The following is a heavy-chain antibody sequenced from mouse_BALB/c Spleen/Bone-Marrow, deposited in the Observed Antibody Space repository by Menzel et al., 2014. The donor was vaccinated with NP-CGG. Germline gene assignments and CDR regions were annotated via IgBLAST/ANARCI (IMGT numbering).Heavy chain of an antibody. CDR2: IHPSDTET. CDR3: ARLEGNYGSTFAY. CDR1: GYSCTSYW. V-gene: IGHV1-61*01. Sequence: QVQLKESGAELVRPGASVKLSCKASGYSCTSYWMNWVKQRPGHGLEWIGMIHPSDTETRLNQRFKDKATLTVDKSSSTAYMQLNSPTSEDSAVYYCARLEGNYGSTFAYWGQGTLVTVSA. D-gene: IGHD1-1*01. J-gene: IGHJ3*01.